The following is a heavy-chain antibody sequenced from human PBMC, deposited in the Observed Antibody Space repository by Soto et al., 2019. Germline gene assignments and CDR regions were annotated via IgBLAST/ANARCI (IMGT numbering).Heavy chain of an antibody. CDR3: AKLPYYYDSSGYYG. V-gene: IGHV3-30*18. CDR1: GFTFSSYG. J-gene: IGHJ4*02. CDR2: ILYDGSNK. Sequence: PGESLRLSCAASGFTFSSYGMHWVRQAPGKGLEWVEVILYDGSNKYYADSVKGRFTISRDNSKNTLYLQLNSLRAEDTAVYYCAKLPYYYDSSGYYGWGQGT. D-gene: IGHD3-22*01.